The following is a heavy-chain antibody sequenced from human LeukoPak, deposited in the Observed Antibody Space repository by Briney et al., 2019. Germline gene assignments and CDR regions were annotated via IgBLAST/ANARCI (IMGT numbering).Heavy chain of an antibody. V-gene: IGHV3-48*02. CDR3: ARGGTSSSLAY. D-gene: IGHD4-23*01. J-gene: IGHJ4*02. CDR1: GFTFSSYS. Sequence: GGSLRLSCAASGFTFSSYSISWVRPAPGKGLEWVSYISSSSTMSYADSVKGRFTLTRDNANNSLYLQTSSLRDKDTAVDYCARGGTSSSLAYWGQRTLVTVSS. CDR2: ISSSSTM.